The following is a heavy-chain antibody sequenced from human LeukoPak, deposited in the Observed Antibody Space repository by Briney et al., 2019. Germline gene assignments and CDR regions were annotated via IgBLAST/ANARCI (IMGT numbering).Heavy chain of an antibody. CDR3: ARGATYYYDSSGYYFDY. V-gene: IGHV1-18*01. CDR1: GYIFTSYG. D-gene: IGHD3-22*01. Sequence: GASVKVSCKASGYIFTSYGIVWVRQAPGQGLEWMGWINAYNGDTNYAQKLQGRVTMTTDTSTSTAYMELRSLRSDDTAVYYCARGATYYYDSSGYYFDYWGQGTLVTVSS. J-gene: IGHJ4*02. CDR2: INAYNGDT.